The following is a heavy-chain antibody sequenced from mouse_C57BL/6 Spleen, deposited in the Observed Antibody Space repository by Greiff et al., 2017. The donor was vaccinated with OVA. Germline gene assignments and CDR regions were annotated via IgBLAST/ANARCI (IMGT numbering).Heavy chain of an antibody. CDR1: GYTFTSYW. Sequence: QVQLKQPGAELVKPGASVKLSCKASGYTFTSYWMHWVKQRPGRGLAWIGRIDPNSGGTQYNEKFKSKATLTVDKPSSTAYMQLSSLTSEDSAVYYCARTITTVVATPHFDDWGQGTTLTVSS. CDR2: IDPNSGGT. D-gene: IGHD1-1*01. CDR3: ARTITTVVATPHFDD. J-gene: IGHJ2*01. V-gene: IGHV1-72*01.